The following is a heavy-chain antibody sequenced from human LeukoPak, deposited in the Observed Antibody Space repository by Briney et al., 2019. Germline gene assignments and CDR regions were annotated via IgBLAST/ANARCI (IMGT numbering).Heavy chain of an antibody. CDR1: GGTFSSYA. CDR3: ARGPRGYCSSTSCPQTYYYYYYMDV. V-gene: IGHV1-69*13. CDR2: IIPIFGAA. Sequence: ASVKVSCKASGGTFSSYAISWVRQAPGQGLEWMGGIIPIFGAANYAQKFQGRVTITADESTSTAYMELSSLRSEDTAVYYCARGPRGYCSSTSCPQTYYYYYYMDVWGKGTTVTISS. J-gene: IGHJ6*03. D-gene: IGHD2-2*01.